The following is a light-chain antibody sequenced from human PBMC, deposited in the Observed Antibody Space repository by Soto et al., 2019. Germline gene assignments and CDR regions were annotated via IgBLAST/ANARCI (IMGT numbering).Light chain of an antibody. Sequence: DLQMTQSPSAMSASVGDRVTITCRASQGISKSLAWFQQSPGKVPKRLIYGASTLQSGDPSRFSGSGSGTDFTLTISSLQPEDFATYYCLQHTNYPYTFGQGTKLEIK. CDR1: QGISKS. J-gene: IGKJ2*01. CDR3: LQHTNYPYT. CDR2: GAS. V-gene: IGKV1-17*03.